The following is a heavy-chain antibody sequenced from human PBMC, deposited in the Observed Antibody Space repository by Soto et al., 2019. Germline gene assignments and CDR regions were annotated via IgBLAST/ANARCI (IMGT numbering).Heavy chain of an antibody. CDR1: GYTFTSYY. Sequence: QVQLVQSGAEVKKPGASVKVSCKASGYTFTSYYMHWVRQAPGQGLEWMGIINPSGGSTSYAQKFQGRVTMTRDTSTSTVYMELSSLRSEDTAVYYCASSNYDFWSGYSGVNYYYYYMDVWGKGTTVTVSS. D-gene: IGHD3-3*01. V-gene: IGHV1-46*03. CDR3: ASSNYDFWSGYSGVNYYYYYMDV. J-gene: IGHJ6*03. CDR2: INPSGGST.